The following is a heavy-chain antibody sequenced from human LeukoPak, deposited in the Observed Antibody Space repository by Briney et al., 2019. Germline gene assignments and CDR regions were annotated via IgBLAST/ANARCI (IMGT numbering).Heavy chain of an antibody. Sequence: PGGSLRLSCAASGFTLSSHWMGWVRQAPGKGLEWVANIKQDGSETYYVDSAKGRFTISRDNSKNTLYLQMNSLRVEDTAIYYCAQGPTFYYYYYMDVWGKGTTVTVSS. J-gene: IGHJ6*03. CDR1: GFTLSSHW. CDR3: AQGPTFYYYYYMDV. CDR2: IKQDGSET. V-gene: IGHV3-7*03.